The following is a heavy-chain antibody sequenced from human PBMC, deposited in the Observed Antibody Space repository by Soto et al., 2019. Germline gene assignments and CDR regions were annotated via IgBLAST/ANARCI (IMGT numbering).Heavy chain of an antibody. Sequence: SSPKVSCTASGGTFSSYSISWVRQAPGQGLVWMGGIILTFRPAHYAHKFQGRVTITADKPRSTAYMELSSLRSEDTAVYYGAREDHHLAYYYYGMDVSGQ. D-gene: IGHD5-12*01. CDR3: AREDHHLAYYYYGMDV. V-gene: IGHV1-69*06. J-gene: IGHJ6*02. CDR1: GGTFSSYS. CDR2: IILTFRPA.